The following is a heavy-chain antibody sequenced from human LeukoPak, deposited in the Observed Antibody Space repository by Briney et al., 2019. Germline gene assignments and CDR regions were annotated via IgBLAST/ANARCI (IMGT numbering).Heavy chain of an antibody. Sequence: GRSLRLSCAASGFTFSSYGMHWVRQAPGKGLVWVSAISGSGGSTYYADSVKGRFTISRDNSKNTLYLQMNSLRAEDTAVYYCAKEVVPAAYARPIDYWGQGTLVTVSS. CDR3: AKEVVPAAYARPIDY. J-gene: IGHJ4*02. CDR2: ISGSGGST. V-gene: IGHV3-23*01. D-gene: IGHD2-2*01. CDR1: GFTFSSYG.